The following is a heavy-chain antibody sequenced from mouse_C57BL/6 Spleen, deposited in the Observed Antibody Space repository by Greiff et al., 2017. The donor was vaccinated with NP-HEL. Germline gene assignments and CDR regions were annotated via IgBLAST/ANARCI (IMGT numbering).Heavy chain of an antibody. Sequence: VQLKESGGGLVKPGGSLKLSCAASGFTFSSYAMSWVRQTPEKRLEWVATISDGGSYTYYPDNVKGRFTISRDNAKNNLYLQMSHLKSEDTAMYYCARDQDYGSRPLYYFDYWGQGTTLTVSS. D-gene: IGHD1-1*01. CDR2: ISDGGSYT. V-gene: IGHV5-4*01. CDR3: ARDQDYGSRPLYYFDY. J-gene: IGHJ2*01. CDR1: GFTFSSYA.